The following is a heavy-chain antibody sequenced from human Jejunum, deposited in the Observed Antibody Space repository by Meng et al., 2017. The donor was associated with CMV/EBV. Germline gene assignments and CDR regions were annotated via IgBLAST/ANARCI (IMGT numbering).Heavy chain of an antibody. CDR3: ASDITGNTYAYDS. J-gene: IGHJ5*01. CDR1: GGTLSSYV. V-gene: IGHV1-69*04. CDR2: IIPIIGRP. Sequence: SGGTLSSYVISWGRQAPGQGLEWMGRIIPIIGRPHHAQRFQDRVSITADKATSTVYMELKTLTSEDTAVYFCASDITGNTYAYDSWGQGTLVTVSS. D-gene: IGHD1-20*01.